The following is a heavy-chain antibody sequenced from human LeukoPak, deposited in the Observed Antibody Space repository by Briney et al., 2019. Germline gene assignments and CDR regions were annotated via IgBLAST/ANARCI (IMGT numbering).Heavy chain of an antibody. CDR3: ARGPDTMVRGVRVGAFDI. Sequence: GGSLRLSCAASGFTFSSYAMSWVRQAPGRGMEWVSAISGSGGSTYYADSVKGRFTISRDNSKNTLYLQMNSLRAEGTAVYYCARGPDTMVRGVRVGAFDIWGQGTMVTVSS. J-gene: IGHJ3*02. CDR1: GFTFSSYA. D-gene: IGHD3-10*01. CDR2: ISGSGGST. V-gene: IGHV3-23*01.